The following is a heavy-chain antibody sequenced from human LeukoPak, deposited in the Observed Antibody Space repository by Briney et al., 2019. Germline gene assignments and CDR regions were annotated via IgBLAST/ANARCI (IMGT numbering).Heavy chain of an antibody. CDR3: ARGDTSTWFS. D-gene: IGHD6-13*01. V-gene: IGHV4-38-2*01. Sequence: SETLSLTCAVSGYSISSGYYWGWIRQPPGKGLEWLGSIYHSGSTYYNPSLKSRVPISVDTSKNQFSLRLSSVTAADTAVYYCARGDTSTWFSWGQGTLVTVSS. J-gene: IGHJ5*02. CDR2: IYHSGST. CDR1: GYSISSGYY.